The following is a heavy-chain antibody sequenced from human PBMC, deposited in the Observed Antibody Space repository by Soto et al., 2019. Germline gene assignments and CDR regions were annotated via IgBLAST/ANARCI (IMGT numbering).Heavy chain of an antibody. V-gene: IGHV3-30-3*01. CDR3: ARDSAPVPSYGAGSLGY. CDR2: ISYDGSNK. Sequence: QVQLVESGGGVVQPGRSLRLSCAASGFTFSSYAMHWVRQAPGKGLEWVAVISYDGSNKYYADSVKGRFTISRDNSKNTLYLHMNRLRAEDTAVYYCARDSAPVPSYGAGSLGYWGQGTLVTVSA. D-gene: IGHD3-10*01. J-gene: IGHJ4*02. CDR1: GFTFSSYA.